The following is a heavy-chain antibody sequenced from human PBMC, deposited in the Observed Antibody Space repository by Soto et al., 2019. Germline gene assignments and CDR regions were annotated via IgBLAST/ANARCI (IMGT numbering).Heavy chain of an antibody. J-gene: IGHJ4*02. CDR2: INPSGGAT. V-gene: IGHV1-46*01. D-gene: IGHD5-18*01. Sequence: ASVKVSCKASGYTFTGYYTHWVRQAPGQGLEWMGIINPSGGATTYAQKFQGRVTMTRDTSTSTVYMELSSLRSEDTAVYYCARVGGYSYGGVDYWGQGTLVTVS. CDR1: GYTFTGYY. CDR3: ARVGGYSYGGVDY.